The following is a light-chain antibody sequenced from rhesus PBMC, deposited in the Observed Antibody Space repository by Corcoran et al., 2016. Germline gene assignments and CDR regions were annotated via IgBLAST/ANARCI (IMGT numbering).Light chain of an antibody. V-gene: IGKV1-25*01. J-gene: IGKJ4*01. CDR1: QGIKKY. Sequence: DIQMTQSPSSLSASVGDTVTITCQASQGIKKYLAWNQQKPGKAPKLLISDASTLQSGVPSRFSGSGSGTEVTLTISSLQPEDFATYYCQQYNSYPLTFGGGTKVELK. CDR3: QQYNSYPLT. CDR2: DAS.